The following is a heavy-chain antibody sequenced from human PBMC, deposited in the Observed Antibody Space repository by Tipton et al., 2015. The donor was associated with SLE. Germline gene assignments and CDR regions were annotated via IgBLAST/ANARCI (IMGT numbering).Heavy chain of an antibody. D-gene: IGHD3-10*01. Sequence: QLVQSGAEVKKPGEALQISCKTSGYSFTNYWIVWFRHMPGKGLECMGMIDPSDSDTRYNPSFQGHVSMSIDRSTTTAYLQWRSLKASDTAVYFCARRWVQTVFDYWGQGTLVTVSS. V-gene: IGHV5-51*03. CDR2: IDPSDSDT. CDR3: ARRWVQTVFDY. CDR1: GYSFTNYW. J-gene: IGHJ4*02.